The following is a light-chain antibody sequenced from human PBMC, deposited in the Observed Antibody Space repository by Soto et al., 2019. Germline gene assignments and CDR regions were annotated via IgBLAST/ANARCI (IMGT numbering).Light chain of an antibody. CDR3: QQYNNWPYT. V-gene: IGKV3-15*01. J-gene: IGKJ2*01. CDR2: GAS. Sequence: EIVMTQSPATLSVSPGERATLSCRASQGVGSNLAWYQQKPGQAPRLLIYGASTRATGIPARFSGSGSGTEFTLTISSLQSEDFAVYYCQQYNNWPYTFGQGTKLEIK. CDR1: QGVGSN.